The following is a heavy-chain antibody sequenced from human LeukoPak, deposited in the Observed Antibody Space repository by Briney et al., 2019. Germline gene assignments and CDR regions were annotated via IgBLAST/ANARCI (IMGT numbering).Heavy chain of an antibody. CDR2: IYSGGST. CDR1: GFTVSSNY. CDR3: TSLGDDIAVADMVPYYFDY. D-gene: IGHD6-19*01. J-gene: IGHJ4*02. Sequence: GGSLRLSCAASGFTVSSNYMSWVRQAPGKGLEWVSVIYSGGSTYYADSVKGRFTISRDNSKNTLYLQMNSLRAEDTAVYYCTSLGDDIAVADMVPYYFDYWGQGTLVTVSS. V-gene: IGHV3-53*01.